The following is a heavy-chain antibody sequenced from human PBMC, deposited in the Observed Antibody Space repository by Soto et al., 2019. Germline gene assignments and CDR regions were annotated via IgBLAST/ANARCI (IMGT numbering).Heavy chain of an antibody. Sequence: GGSLRLSCAASGFTFSSYAMSWVRQAPGKGLEWVSAISGSGGSTYYADSVKGRFTISRDNSKNTLYLQMNSLRAEDTAVYYCAKDLRGLEIWFAEFDAFDIWGQGTMVTVSS. CDR2: ISGSGGST. CDR1: GFTFSSYA. J-gene: IGHJ3*02. CDR3: AKDLRGLEIWFAEFDAFDI. D-gene: IGHD3-10*01. V-gene: IGHV3-23*01.